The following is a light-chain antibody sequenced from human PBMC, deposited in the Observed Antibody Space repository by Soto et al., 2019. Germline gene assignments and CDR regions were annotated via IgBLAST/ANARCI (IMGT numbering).Light chain of an antibody. V-gene: IGKV3-11*01. CDR2: GAS. J-gene: IGKJ5*01. CDR1: QSVSSY. CDR3: QQYNNWPPIT. Sequence: EIVLTQSPATLSLSPGERATLSCRASQSVSSYLAWYQQKPGQAPRLLIYGASSRPTGIPDRFSGSGSGTDFSLTIRRLEPDDFAVYYCQQYNNWPPITFGQGTRLEI.